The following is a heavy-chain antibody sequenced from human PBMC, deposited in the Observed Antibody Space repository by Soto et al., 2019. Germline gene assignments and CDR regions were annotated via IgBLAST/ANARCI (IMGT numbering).Heavy chain of an antibody. V-gene: IGHV2-5*02. CDR2: IYWDDDK. Sequence: QITLNESGPTVVKPAETLTLTCTFSGFSLTTSGVGVGWIRQSPGNAPELLALIYWDDDKRYSASLKIRLTINKDTSKNQVVLTMASVDPADTATYYCAHRILRTVFGLVTTTAIYFDFWGQGTPVVVSS. D-gene: IGHD3-3*01. CDR1: GFSLTTSGVG. J-gene: IGHJ4*02. CDR3: AHRILRTVFGLVTTTAIYFDF.